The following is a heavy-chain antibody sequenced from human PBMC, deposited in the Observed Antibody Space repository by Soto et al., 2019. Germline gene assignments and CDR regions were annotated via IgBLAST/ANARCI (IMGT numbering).Heavy chain of an antibody. V-gene: IGHV5-51*01. D-gene: IGHD2-15*01. CDR3: VRLVDSGWFDT. CDR1: GYSFTTYL. CDR2: IFPGDSDT. Sequence: PGESLKISCRTSGYSFTTYLICWVRQMPGKGLEWVGLIFPGDSDTRYSPSFQGEVTISADTSISIAYLQWDSLKASDTAMYYCVRLVDSGWFDTWGQGTLVTVSS. J-gene: IGHJ5*02.